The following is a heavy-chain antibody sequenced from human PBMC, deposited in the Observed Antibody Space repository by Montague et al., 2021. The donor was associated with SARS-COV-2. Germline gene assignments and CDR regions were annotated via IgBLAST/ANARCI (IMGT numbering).Heavy chain of an antibody. D-gene: IGHD3-22*01. CDR3: ARDNLYDSRGYDY. CDR2: IYYTGTT. CDR1: GGSISNYY. J-gene: IGHJ4*02. Sequence: SETLSLTCNVSGGSISNYYWSWIRLPPGKGLEWIGYIYYTGTTNYNPSLKSRVTMSVDTSKNQFSLKLSSVTAADTAVYYCARDNLYDSRGYDYWAREPWSPSPQ. V-gene: IGHV4-59*01.